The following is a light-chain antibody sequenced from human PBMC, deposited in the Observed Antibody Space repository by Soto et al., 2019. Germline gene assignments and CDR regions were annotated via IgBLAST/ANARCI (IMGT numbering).Light chain of an antibody. J-gene: IGKJ5*01. Sequence: EIVMPQSPTTLSVSPGERATLSCRASQSVSSNLAWYQQKPGQAPRLLIYGASTRATGIPARFSGSGSGTEFTLTISSLQSEDFAVYYCQQYNNWPPITFAQGTRLEIK. CDR1: QSVSSN. CDR2: GAS. V-gene: IGKV3-15*01. CDR3: QQYNNWPPIT.